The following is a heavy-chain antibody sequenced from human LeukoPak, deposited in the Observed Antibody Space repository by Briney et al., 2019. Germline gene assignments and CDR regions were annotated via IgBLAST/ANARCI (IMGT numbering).Heavy chain of an antibody. CDR2: ISSSGSTI. D-gene: IGHD6-13*01. CDR3: ARLKSSSWYLIDY. Sequence: QPGGSLRLSCAASGFTFSSYEMNWVRQAPGKGLEWVSYISSSGSTIYYADSVKGRFTISRDNAKNSLYLQMNSLRAEDTAVYYCARLKSSSWYLIDYWGQGTLSPSPQ. V-gene: IGHV3-48*03. CDR1: GFTFSSYE. J-gene: IGHJ4*02.